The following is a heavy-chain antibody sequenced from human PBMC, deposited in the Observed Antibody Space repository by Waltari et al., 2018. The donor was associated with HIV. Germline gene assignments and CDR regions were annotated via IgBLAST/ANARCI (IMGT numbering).Heavy chain of an antibody. Sequence: EVQLLESGGGLVQPGGSLRLSCAASGFTFSSYAMSWVRQAPGKGLEWVSAISGSGGSTYYADSVKGRFTISRDNSKNTLYLQMNSLRAEDTAVYYCAKDPKGRYCSSTSCPSRMDVWGQGTTVTVSS. CDR2: ISGSGGST. V-gene: IGHV3-23*01. CDR3: AKDPKGRYCSSTSCPSRMDV. D-gene: IGHD2-2*01. J-gene: IGHJ6*02. CDR1: GFTFSSYA.